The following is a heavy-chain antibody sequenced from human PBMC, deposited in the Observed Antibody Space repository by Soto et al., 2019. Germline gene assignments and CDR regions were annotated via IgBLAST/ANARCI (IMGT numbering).Heavy chain of an antibody. J-gene: IGHJ4*02. Sequence: PSETLSLTCTVSGGSISSGDYYWSWIRQPPGKGLEWIGYIYYSGSSYYNPSLKSRVTISVDTSKNQFSLKLSSVTAADTAVYYCARVRGLWFGEGSYYFDYWGQGTLVTASS. CDR3: ARVRGLWFGEGSYYFDY. V-gene: IGHV4-30-4*01. CDR1: GGSISSGDYY. CDR2: IYYSGSS. D-gene: IGHD3-10*01.